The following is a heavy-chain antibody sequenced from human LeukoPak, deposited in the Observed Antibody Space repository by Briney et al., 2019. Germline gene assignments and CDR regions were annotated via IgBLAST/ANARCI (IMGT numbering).Heavy chain of an antibody. CDR1: GGTFSSYA. J-gene: IGHJ6*02. D-gene: IGHD4-17*01. CDR2: IIPIFGTA. Sequence: ASVKVSCKASGGTFSSYAISWVRQAPGQGLEWMGGIIPIFGTANYAQKFQGRVTITADESTSTAYPQLSSLRSEDTAVYYCARGYGATPPYYYYSGMDVWGQGTTVTVSS. CDR3: ARGYGATPPYYYYSGMDV. V-gene: IGHV1-69*01.